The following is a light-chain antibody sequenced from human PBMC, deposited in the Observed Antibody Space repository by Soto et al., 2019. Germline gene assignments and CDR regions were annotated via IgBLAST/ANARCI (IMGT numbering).Light chain of an antibody. CDR3: QQYNSFSLT. CDR1: QSFNSW. J-gene: IGKJ1*01. Sequence: DIQMTQSPSTLSAVVGDRVTITCRASQSFNSWLAWYHQKPGKAPKLLIYAASSLETGVPSRFSGSGSGTEFTLTISSLQPDDFATYYCQQYNSFSLTFGQGTTVEIK. V-gene: IGKV1-5*01. CDR2: AAS.